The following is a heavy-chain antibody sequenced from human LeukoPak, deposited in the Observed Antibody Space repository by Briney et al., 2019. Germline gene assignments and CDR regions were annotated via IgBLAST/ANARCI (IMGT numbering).Heavy chain of an antibody. Sequence: ASVKVSCKASGGTFSSYAISWVRQAPGQGLEWMGWINPNSGGTNYAQKFQGRVTMTRDTSISTAYMELSRLRSDDTAVYYCARVYRGRYCSSTSCRDNWFDPWGQGTLVTVSS. CDR3: ARVYRGRYCSSTSCRDNWFDP. V-gene: IGHV1-2*02. J-gene: IGHJ5*02. CDR2: INPNSGGT. CDR1: GGTFSSYA. D-gene: IGHD2-2*01.